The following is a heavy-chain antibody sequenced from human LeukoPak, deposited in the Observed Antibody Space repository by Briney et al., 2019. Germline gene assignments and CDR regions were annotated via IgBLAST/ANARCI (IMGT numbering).Heavy chain of an antibody. CDR3: ARGPYSSRVDY. J-gene: IGHJ4*02. V-gene: IGHV3-74*01. CDR1: GXTFSSYW. CDR2: IKSDGSST. D-gene: IGHD6-13*01. Sequence: QPGGSLRLPCAASGXTFSSYWMHWVRQPPGKGLVWVSRIKSDGSSTTYADPVKGRFTISRDNAKNTLYLEMNSLRAEDTAVYYCARGPYSSRVDYWGQGTLVTVSS.